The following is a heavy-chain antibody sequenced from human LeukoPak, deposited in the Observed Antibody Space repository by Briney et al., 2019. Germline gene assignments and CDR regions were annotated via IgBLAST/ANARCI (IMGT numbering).Heavy chain of an antibody. D-gene: IGHD6-19*01. CDR3: ARERFASSGWYLDY. J-gene: IGHJ4*02. CDR1: GFTVSSNY. Sequence: PGGSLGLSCAASGFTVSSNYMSWVRQAPGKGLDWVSVIYSGGSTYYADSVKGRFTISRDNSKNTLYLQMNSLRAEDTAVYYCARERFASSGWYLDYWGQGTLVTVSS. V-gene: IGHV3-53*01. CDR2: IYSGGST.